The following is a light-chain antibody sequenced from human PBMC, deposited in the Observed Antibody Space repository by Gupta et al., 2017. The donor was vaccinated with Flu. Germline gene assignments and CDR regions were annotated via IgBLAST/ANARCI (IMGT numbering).Light chain of an antibody. Sequence: ATLALSPGERATLSCRASQSVSSYLAWYQQKPGQAPRLLIYDASNRATGIPARFSGSGSGTDFTLPISSLEPEDFAVYYCQQRSNWPPATFGQGTKLEIK. CDR2: DAS. CDR1: QSVSSY. CDR3: QQRSNWPPAT. V-gene: IGKV3-11*01. J-gene: IGKJ2*01.